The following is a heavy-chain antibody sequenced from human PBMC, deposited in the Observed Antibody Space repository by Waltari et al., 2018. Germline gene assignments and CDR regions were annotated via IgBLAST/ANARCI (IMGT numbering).Heavy chain of an antibody. CDR1: GYTFINYG. D-gene: IGHD6-19*01. CDR3: GRDRAVAGLNSGGDY. J-gene: IGHJ4*02. Sequence: QVQLVQSGAEVKKPGASVKVSCKVSGYTFINYGFTWVRQAPGQGLEWMGWISFDREDTKKAPKFQGRVTMTTDSSTSTAYMELRSLRSDDTAVYYCGRDRAVAGLNSGGDYWGQGTLVTVSS. CDR2: ISFDREDT. V-gene: IGHV1-18*01.